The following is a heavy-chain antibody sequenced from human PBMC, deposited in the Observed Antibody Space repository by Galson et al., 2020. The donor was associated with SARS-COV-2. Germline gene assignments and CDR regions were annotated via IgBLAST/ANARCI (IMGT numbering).Heavy chain of an antibody. D-gene: IGHD3-10*01. Sequence: ESLKISCAASGFTFSSYDMHWVRQATGKGLEWVSAIGTAGDTYYPGSVKGRFTISRENAKNSLYLQMNSLRAGDTAVYYCARAVSGFHFDYWGQGTLVTVSS. V-gene: IGHV3-13*04. J-gene: IGHJ4*02. CDR1: GFTFSSYD. CDR2: IGTAGDT. CDR3: ARAVSGFHFDY.